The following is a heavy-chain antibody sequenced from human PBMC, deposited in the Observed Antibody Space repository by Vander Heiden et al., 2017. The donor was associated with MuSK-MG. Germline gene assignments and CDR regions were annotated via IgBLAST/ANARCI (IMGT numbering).Heavy chain of an antibody. CDR3: SGSYYNEGGWFDP. D-gene: IGHD3-10*01. J-gene: IGHJ5*02. CDR1: GFTFSTYA. V-gene: IGHV3-30*03. Sequence: QVQLVEAGGGVVQPGRSLRLSCAASGFTFSTYAMHWGRQAPGKGLEWVAFISYDGIYKYYADSVKGRFTISRDNSKNTLYGQMNSLRAEDTAVYYCSGSYYNEGGWFDPWGQGTLVTVSS. CDR2: ISYDGIYK.